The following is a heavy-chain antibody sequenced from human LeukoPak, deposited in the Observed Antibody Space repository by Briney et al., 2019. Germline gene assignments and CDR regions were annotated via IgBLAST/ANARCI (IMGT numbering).Heavy chain of an antibody. CDR2: INSDGSST. Sequence: GGSLRLSCAASGFTFSSYWMHWVRQVPGKGLLWVSRINSDGSSTNYADSVKGRFTISRDNAKNTLYLQMNSLRAEDTAVYYCARDLSSSSGWTSGYWGQGTLVTVSS. J-gene: IGHJ4*02. CDR3: ARDLSSSSGWTSGY. CDR1: GFTFSSYW. D-gene: IGHD6-19*01. V-gene: IGHV3-74*01.